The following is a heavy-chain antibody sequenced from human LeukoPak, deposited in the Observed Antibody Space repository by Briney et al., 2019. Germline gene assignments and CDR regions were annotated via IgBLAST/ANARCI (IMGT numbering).Heavy chain of an antibody. CDR3: AKRITVAAGFYFDS. CDR1: GFTFSSFA. CDR2: ISGGGAYT. V-gene: IGHV3-23*01. Sequence: GGSLRLSCVGSGFTFSSFAMSWVRQAPGKGLEWVSSISGGGAYTYYAGSVKGRFTISRDDSKNMQFLQMNSLRPEDTAVYFCAKRITVAAGFYFDSWGQGTLVTVSS. J-gene: IGHJ4*02. D-gene: IGHD6-19*01.